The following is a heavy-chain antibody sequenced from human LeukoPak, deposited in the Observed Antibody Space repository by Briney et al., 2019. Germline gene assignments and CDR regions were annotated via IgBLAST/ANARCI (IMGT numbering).Heavy chain of an antibody. D-gene: IGHD6-6*01. CDR3: ARQQLHRTGNYYYYYGMDV. CDR1: GGTISNTSYY. J-gene: IGHJ6*02. CDR2: IYYSGST. V-gene: IGHV4-39*01. Sequence: SETLSLTCTVSGGTISNTSYYWDWIRQPPGKGLEWIGSIYYSGSTYYNPSLKSRVTISLDTSRNQFSLKLSSVTAADTAMYYCARQQLHRTGNYYYYYGMDVWGQGTTVTVSS.